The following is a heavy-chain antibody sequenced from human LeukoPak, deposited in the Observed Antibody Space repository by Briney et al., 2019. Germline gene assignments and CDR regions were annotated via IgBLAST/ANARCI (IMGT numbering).Heavy chain of an antibody. CDR1: GGSISSYY. CDR3: ARLSSRGRFDY. V-gene: IGHV4-4*07. CDR2: IYTSGST. J-gene: IGHJ4*02. Sequence: SETLSLTCTVFGGSISSYYWGWIRQPAGKGLEWIGRIYTSGSTNYNPSRKRRVTMGVDTSKNQFSLKLSSVTAADTAVYYCARLSSRGRFDYWGQGTLVTVSS. D-gene: IGHD6-13*01.